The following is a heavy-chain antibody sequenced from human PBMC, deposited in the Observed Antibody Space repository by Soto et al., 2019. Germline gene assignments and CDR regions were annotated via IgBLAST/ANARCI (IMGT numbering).Heavy chain of an antibody. J-gene: IGHJ5*02. CDR3: ARLKYTQIVSDPAARGNHWFDP. D-gene: IGHD2-2*01. CDR1: GVSIRSGDYF. CDR2: IYSSGSA. V-gene: IGHV4-30-4*01. Sequence: LSLTCTVSGVSIRSGDYFWSWIRQPPGKGLEWIGYIYSSGSAYFNPSLASRVTMSVDTSKSQFSLRLSSVTASDTAIYYCARLKYTQIVSDPAARGNHWFDPWGQGILVTVSS.